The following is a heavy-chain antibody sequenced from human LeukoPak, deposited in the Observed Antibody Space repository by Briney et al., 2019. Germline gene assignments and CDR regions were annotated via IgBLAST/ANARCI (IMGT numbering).Heavy chain of an antibody. J-gene: IGHJ4*02. D-gene: IGHD5-18*01. CDR1: GFIFSSYG. CDR3: ARDSGAAMTYFDH. Sequence: GGSLRLSCAASGFIFSSYGMHWVRQAPGKGLEWVAVLWYDGSNKYYADSVKGRFTISRDNSKNRLYLQMNSLRAEDTAVYYCARDSGAAMTYFDHWGQGTLVTVSS. CDR2: LWYDGSNK. V-gene: IGHV3-33*01.